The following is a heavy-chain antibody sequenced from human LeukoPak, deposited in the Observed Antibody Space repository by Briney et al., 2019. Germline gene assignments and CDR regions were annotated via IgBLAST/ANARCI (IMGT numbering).Heavy chain of an antibody. CDR3: ARVHPQSYLDY. CDR2: IIPIFGTA. J-gene: IGHJ4*02. V-gene: IGHV1-69*13. D-gene: IGHD5-24*01. CDR1: GGTFSSYA. Sequence: ASVKVSCKASGGTFSSYAICWVRQAPGQGLEWMGGIIPIFGTANYAQKFLGRVTITADESTSTAYMELSSLRSEDTAVYYCARVHPQSYLDYWGQGTLVTVSS.